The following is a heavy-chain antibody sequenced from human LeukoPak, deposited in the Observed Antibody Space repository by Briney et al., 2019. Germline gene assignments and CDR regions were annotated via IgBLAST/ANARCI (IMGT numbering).Heavy chain of an antibody. Sequence: ASVKVSCKASGYTFTGYYIHWVRQAPGQDLEWMGWLNPNSGGTNSAQRFQGRVTMTRDTSISTAYMELSRLRSDDTAVYYRARAPTRAYYYDSSGYTPYYFDYWGQGTLVTVSS. CDR2: LNPNSGGT. CDR3: ARAPTRAYYYDSSGYTPYYFDY. D-gene: IGHD3-22*01. J-gene: IGHJ4*02. CDR1: GYTFTGYY. V-gene: IGHV1-2*02.